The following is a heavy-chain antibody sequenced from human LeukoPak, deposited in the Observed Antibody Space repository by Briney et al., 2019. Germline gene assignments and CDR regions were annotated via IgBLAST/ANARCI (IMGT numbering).Heavy chain of an antibody. J-gene: IGHJ5*02. Sequence: GGSLRLPCAASGFTFSSYAMHWVRQAPGKGLEWVAVISYDGSNKYYADSVKGRFTISRDNSKNTLYLQMNSLRAEDTAVYYCARDASYQLPQGFDPWGQGTLVTVSS. V-gene: IGHV3-30-3*01. CDR1: GFTFSSYA. CDR3: ARDASYQLPQGFDP. CDR2: ISYDGSNK. D-gene: IGHD2-2*01.